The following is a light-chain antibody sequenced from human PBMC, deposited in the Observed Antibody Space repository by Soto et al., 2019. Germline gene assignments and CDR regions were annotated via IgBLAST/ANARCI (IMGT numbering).Light chain of an antibody. V-gene: IGKV3-20*01. CDR3: QQYGSSL. CDR2: GAS. CDR1: QSVSSSY. Sequence: EIVLTQSPGTLSLSPGERATLSCRASQSVSSSYLAWYQQKPGQAPRLLIYGASSRATGIPDRFSGSGSGTDFTLTISRLVSEDSAVYYFQQYGSSLFGQGTRLRLN. J-gene: IGKJ5*01.